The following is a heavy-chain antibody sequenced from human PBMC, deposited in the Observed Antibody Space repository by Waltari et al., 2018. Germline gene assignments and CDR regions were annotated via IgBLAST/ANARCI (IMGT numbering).Heavy chain of an antibody. J-gene: IGHJ6*03. D-gene: IGHD3-10*01. Sequence: QVQLVQSGAEVKKPGSSVTVSCKASGGTFSSYAIRWVRQAPGQGLEWMGGIIPIFGTANYAQKFQGRVTITADESTSTAYMELSSLRSEDTAVYYCAVLLWFGELNYYYMDVWGKGTTVTVSS. CDR3: AVLLWFGELNYYYMDV. CDR2: IIPIFGTA. V-gene: IGHV1-69*01. CDR1: GGTFSSYA.